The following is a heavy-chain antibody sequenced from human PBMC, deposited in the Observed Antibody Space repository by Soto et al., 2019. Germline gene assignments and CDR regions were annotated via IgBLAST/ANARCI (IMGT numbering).Heavy chain of an antibody. V-gene: IGHV3-23*01. J-gene: IGHJ4*02. CDR3: AKDLPQYYDFWSGYYPRDYYFDY. CDR1: GFTFSNYA. Sequence: PGGSLRLSCAASGFTFSNYAMSWVRQAPGKGLEWVSVSGSGGIRHYADSVKGRFTISRDNSKNTLYLQMNSLRAEDTAVYYCAKDLPQYYDFWSGYYPRDYYFDYWGQGTLVTVSS. D-gene: IGHD3-3*01. CDR2: SGSGGIR.